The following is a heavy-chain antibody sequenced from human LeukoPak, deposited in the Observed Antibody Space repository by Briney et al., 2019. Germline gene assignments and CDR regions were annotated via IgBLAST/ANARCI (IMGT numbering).Heavy chain of an antibody. D-gene: IGHD3-9*01. J-gene: IGHJ4*02. V-gene: IGHV3-23*01. Sequence: GGSLRLSCAASGFTLSSYAMSWVRQAPGKGLEWVSAISGSGGSTYYADSVKGRFTISRDNSKNTLYLQMNSLRAEDTAVYYCAKDGGRDYDILTGYYIASFFDYWGQGTLVTVSS. CDR1: GFTLSSYA. CDR3: AKDGGRDYDILTGYYIASFFDY. CDR2: ISGSGGST.